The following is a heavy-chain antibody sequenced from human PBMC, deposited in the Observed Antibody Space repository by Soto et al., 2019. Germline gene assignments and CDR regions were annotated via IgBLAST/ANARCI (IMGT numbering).Heavy chain of an antibody. CDR1: GFNFNAYG. V-gene: IGHV3-30*18. CDR2: ISFDGSNK. J-gene: IGHJ6*02. D-gene: IGHD6-6*01. CDR3: AKGSSSVYYYYYGLDV. Sequence: QVQLVESGGGVVQPGRSLRLSCAASGFNFNAYGMHWVRQAPGKGLEWVAVISFDGSNKYYADSVKGRFTISRDNSKNTLYLQVNSLRPEDTAVYYCAKGSSSVYYYYYGLDVWGQGTTVTVSS.